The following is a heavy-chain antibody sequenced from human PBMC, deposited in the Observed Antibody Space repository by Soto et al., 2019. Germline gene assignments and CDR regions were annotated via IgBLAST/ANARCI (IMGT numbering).Heavy chain of an antibody. CDR2: ISSSSSYI. J-gene: IGHJ4*02. CDR3: ARVYGSGGSCYSGPDD. CDR1: GFTFSSYS. Sequence: GGSLRLSCAASGFTFSSYSMNWVRQAPGKGLEWVSSISSSSSYIYYADSVKGRFTISRDNAKNSLYLQMNSLRAEDTAVYYCARVYGSGGSCYSGPDDWGQGTLVTVSS. V-gene: IGHV3-21*01. D-gene: IGHD2-15*01.